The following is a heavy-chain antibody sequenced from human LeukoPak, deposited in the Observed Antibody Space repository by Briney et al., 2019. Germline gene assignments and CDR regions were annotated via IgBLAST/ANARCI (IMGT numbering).Heavy chain of an antibody. Sequence: PGGSLRLSCAASGFTFSSYWMSWVRQAPGKGLEWVANIKQDGSEKYYVDSVKGRFTISRDNAKNSLYLQMNSLRAEDTAVYYCARGAGGDIVVVVAAKGYFDYWGQGTLVTVSS. CDR3: ARGAGGDIVVVVAAKGYFDY. D-gene: IGHD2-15*01. V-gene: IGHV3-7*01. CDR1: GFTFSSYW. J-gene: IGHJ4*02. CDR2: IKQDGSEK.